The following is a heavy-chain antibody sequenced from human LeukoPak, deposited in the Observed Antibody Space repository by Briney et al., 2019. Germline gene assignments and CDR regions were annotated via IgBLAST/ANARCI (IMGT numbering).Heavy chain of an antibody. D-gene: IGHD3-10*01. V-gene: IGHV4-34*01. Sequence: SETLSLTRAVYGGSFSGYYWSWIRQPPGKGLEWIGEINHSGSTNYNPSLKSRVTMSVDTSKNQFSLKLSSVTAADTAVYYCARDVKSGSFDYWGQGTLVTVSS. CDR2: INHSGST. CDR1: GGSFSGYY. CDR3: ARDVKSGSFDY. J-gene: IGHJ4*02.